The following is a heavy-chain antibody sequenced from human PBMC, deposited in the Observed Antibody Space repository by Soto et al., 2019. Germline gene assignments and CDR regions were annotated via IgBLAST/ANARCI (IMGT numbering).Heavy chain of an antibody. D-gene: IGHD2-15*01. CDR2: ISGSGGST. V-gene: IGHV3-23*01. CDR3: AKEEGYCSGGSCYLSWFDP. J-gene: IGHJ5*02. Sequence: GGSLRLSCAASGFTFSSYAMSWVRQAPGKGLEWVSAISGSGGSTYYADSVKGRFTISRDNSKNTLYLQMNSLRAEDTAVYYCAKEEGYCSGGSCYLSWFDPWGQGTLVTVSS. CDR1: GFTFSSYA.